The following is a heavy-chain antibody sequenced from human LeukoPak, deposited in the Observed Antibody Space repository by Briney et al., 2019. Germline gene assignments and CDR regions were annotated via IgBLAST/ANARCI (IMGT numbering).Heavy chain of an antibody. CDR1: GFTFDDYA. CDR3: ARAKRNGFDI. J-gene: IGHJ3*02. CDR2: ISWNSGSI. V-gene: IGHV3-9*01. Sequence: GGSLRLSCAASGFTFDDYAMHWVRQAPGKGLEWVSGISWNSGSIGYADSVKGRFTISRDNAKNSLYLQMNSLRAEDTAVYYCARAKRNGFDIWGQGTMVTVSS.